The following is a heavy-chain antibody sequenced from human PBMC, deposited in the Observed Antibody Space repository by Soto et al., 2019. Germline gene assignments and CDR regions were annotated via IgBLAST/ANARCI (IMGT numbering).Heavy chain of an antibody. CDR2: ISYDGSNK. D-gene: IGHD3-22*01. CDR1: GFTFSSYA. V-gene: IGHV3-30-3*01. Sequence: GGSLRLSCAASGFTFSSYAMHWVRQAPGKGLEWVAVISYDGSNKYYADPVKGRFTISRDNSKNTLYLQMNSLRAEDTAVYYCARERRDYYDSSGAFDIWGQGTMVTVSS. CDR3: ARERRDYYDSSGAFDI. J-gene: IGHJ3*02.